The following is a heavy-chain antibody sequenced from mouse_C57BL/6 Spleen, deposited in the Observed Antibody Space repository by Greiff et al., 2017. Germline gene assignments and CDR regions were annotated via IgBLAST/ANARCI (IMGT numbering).Heavy chain of an antibody. V-gene: IGHV1-53*01. CDR1: GYTFTSSW. CDR2: INPSNGGT. J-gene: IGHJ4*01. Sequence: VQLQQPGTELVKPGASVKLSCKASGYTFTSSWMHWVKQRPGQGLECIGNINPSNGGTNYNEKFKSKATLTVAKSSSPAYMQLSSRTSEDSAVDYCASLQGGDDWGQGASVTVSS. CDR3: ASLQGGDD. D-gene: IGHD3-2*02.